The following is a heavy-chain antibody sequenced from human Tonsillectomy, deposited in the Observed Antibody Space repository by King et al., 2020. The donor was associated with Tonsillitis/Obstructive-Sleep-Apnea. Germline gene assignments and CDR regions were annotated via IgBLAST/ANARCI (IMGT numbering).Heavy chain of an antibody. D-gene: IGHD2-2*01. Sequence: QLQESGPGLVKPSETLSLTCTVSGGSISSYYWSWIRQPPGKGLEWIGYIYYSGSTNYNPSLKSRVTISVDPSKNQFSLKLSSVTAADTAVYYCAREVVPAATNYYYYGMDVWGQGTTVTVSS. V-gene: IGHV4-59*01. CDR1: GGSISSYY. CDR2: IYYSGST. J-gene: IGHJ6*02. CDR3: AREVVPAATNYYYYGMDV.